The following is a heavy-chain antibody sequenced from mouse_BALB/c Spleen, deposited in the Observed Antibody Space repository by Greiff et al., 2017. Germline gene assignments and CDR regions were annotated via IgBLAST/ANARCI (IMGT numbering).Heavy chain of an antibody. CDR3: ATFYYYGSSPWFAY. J-gene: IGHJ3*01. V-gene: IGHV1S81*02. CDR1: GYTFTSYW. D-gene: IGHD1-1*01. CDR2: INPSNGRT. Sequence: VQLQQSGAELVKPGASVKLSCKASGYTFTSYWMHWVKQRPGQGLEWIGEINPSNGRTNYNEKFKSKATLTVDKSSSTAYMQLSSLTSEDSAVYYCATFYYYGSSPWFAYWGQGTLVTVSA.